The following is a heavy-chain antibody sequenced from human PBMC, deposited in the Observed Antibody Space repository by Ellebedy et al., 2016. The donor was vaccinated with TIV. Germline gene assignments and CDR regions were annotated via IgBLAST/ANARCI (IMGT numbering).Heavy chain of an antibody. CDR1: GFSVSSNY. Sequence: GESLKISXAASGFSVSSNYMSWVRQPPGKGLEGVSIIYSGSRTSYADSVKGRFTISRDNSKNTLFLQMNSLRAEDTAVYLCAREEPSRAVATLDSWGQGALVTVSS. D-gene: IGHD5-12*01. CDR2: IYSGSRT. V-gene: IGHV3-53*01. CDR3: AREEPSRAVATLDS. J-gene: IGHJ4*02.